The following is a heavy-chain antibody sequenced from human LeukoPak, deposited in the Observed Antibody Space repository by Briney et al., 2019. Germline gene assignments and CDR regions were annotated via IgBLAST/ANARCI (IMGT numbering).Heavy chain of an antibody. V-gene: IGHV3-7*01. CDR2: IKQDGSEK. CDR1: GFTFSSHW. J-gene: IGHJ4*02. D-gene: IGHD3-16*02. Sequence: GGSLRLSCAASGFTFSSHWMSWVRQAPGKGLEWVANIKQDGSEKYYVDSVKGRFTISRDNAKNSLYLQMNSLIAEDTAVYYCARDYDYVWGSYRFDYWGQGTLVTVSS. CDR3: ARDYDYVWGSYRFDY.